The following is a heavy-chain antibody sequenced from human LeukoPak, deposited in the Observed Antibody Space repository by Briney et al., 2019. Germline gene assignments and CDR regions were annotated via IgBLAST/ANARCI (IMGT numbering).Heavy chain of an antibody. D-gene: IGHD5-24*01. CDR3: SRDGTRDGYNHY. Sequence: GGSLRLSCTASGVTFGDYAMSWVRQAPGKGLEWVGFIRSKAYGGTTEYAASVKDRLNLSRDDSNSIAYLQMRSLQAEDTALYYCSRDGTRDGYNHYWGQGTLVTVSS. CDR1: GVTFGDYA. V-gene: IGHV3-49*04. J-gene: IGHJ4*02. CDR2: IRSKAYGGTT.